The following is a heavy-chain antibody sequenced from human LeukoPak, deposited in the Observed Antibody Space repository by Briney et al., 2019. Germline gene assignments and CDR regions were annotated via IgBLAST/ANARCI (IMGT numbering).Heavy chain of an antibody. D-gene: IGHD3-3*01. Sequence: GGSLRLSCAASGFIFDDYTMHWVRQAPGKGMEWVSLINWDGGSTYYADSVRGRFTISRDNSKNSLYLQMNSLRTEDTALYSCAKGNYYSFWSGYFDYWGQGTLVTVPS. CDR1: GFIFDDYT. CDR2: INWDGGST. CDR3: AKGNYYSFWSGYFDY. J-gene: IGHJ4*02. V-gene: IGHV3-43*01.